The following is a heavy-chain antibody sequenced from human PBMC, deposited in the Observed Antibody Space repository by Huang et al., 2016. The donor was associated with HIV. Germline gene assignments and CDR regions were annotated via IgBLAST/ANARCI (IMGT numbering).Heavy chain of an antibody. Sequence: QVQLQQWGAGLLKPSETLSLTCAVYGGSFSGYYWSWIRQPPGKGLEWMGEINHSGSTNYNPSLKSRVTISVDTSKNQFSLKLSSVTAADTAVYYCARILMYYNSSGYGFDYWGQGTLVTVSS. D-gene: IGHD3-22*01. CDR3: ARILMYYNSSGYGFDY. V-gene: IGHV4-34*01. J-gene: IGHJ4*02. CDR2: INHSGST. CDR1: GGSFSGYY.